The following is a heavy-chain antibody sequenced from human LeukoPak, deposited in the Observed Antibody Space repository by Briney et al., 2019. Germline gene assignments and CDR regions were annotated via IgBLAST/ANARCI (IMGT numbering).Heavy chain of an antibody. CDR3: AKELCSGYHNPFDS. D-gene: IGHD5-18*01. J-gene: IGHJ4*02. CDR1: GFTFSNYA. CDR2: ISGGSEST. Sequence: QTGGSLRLSCAASGFTFSNYAMSWVRQAPGKGLEWVSSISGGSESTAYAGSVKGRLTISRDNSKNMLYMQMNSLRVEDTAVYYCAKELCSGYHNPFDSWGQGTLVTVSS. V-gene: IGHV3-23*01.